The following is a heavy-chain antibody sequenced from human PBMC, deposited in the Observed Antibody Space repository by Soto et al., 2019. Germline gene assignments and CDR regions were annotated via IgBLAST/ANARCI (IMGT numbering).Heavy chain of an antibody. D-gene: IGHD5-18*01. V-gene: IGHV3-30*18. CDR1: GFTFSSYG. Sequence: GGSLRLSCAASGFTFSSYGMHWVRQAPGKGLEWVAVISYDGSNKYYAASVKGRFTISRDNSKNTLYLQMNSLRAEDTAVYYCAKDWDTNFDYWGQGTLVTVSS. CDR2: ISYDGSNK. J-gene: IGHJ4*02. CDR3: AKDWDTNFDY.